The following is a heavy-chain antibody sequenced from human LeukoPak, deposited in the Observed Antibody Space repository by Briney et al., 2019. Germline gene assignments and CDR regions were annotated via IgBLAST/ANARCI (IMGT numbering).Heavy chain of an antibody. CDR2: IKQDGSQK. CDR1: GFTFIRNL. CDR3: ARASADHYDSRGNGGLYFEY. V-gene: IGHV3-7*01. D-gene: IGHD3-22*01. J-gene: IGHJ4*02. Sequence: GGSLRLSCAASGFTFIRNLLSWVRQAPGKGLEWLANIKQDGSQKYYVGSVKGRFTISRDNAKNSLYLQMDNLRAEDTAVYYCARASADHYDSRGNGGLYFEYWRQGILVTVSS.